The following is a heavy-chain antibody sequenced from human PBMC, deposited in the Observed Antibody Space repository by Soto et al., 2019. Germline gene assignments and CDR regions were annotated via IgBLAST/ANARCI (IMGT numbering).Heavy chain of an antibody. V-gene: IGHV1-69*13. CDR1: GGPFGSHG. CDR3: ARGAMAKFDY. J-gene: IGHJ4*02. CDR2: FIAMLGTP. Sequence: ASVKVSCTASGGPFGSHGFAWVRQAPGQGLEWMGGFIAMLGTPTYSKKVQGRATITADESLTSSYLELRSLRSEDTAVYFCARGAMAKFDYWGQGTVVTVSS. D-gene: IGHD5-18*01.